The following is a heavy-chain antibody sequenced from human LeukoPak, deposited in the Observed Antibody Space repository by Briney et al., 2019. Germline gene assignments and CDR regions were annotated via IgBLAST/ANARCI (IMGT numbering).Heavy chain of an antibody. J-gene: IGHJ4*02. Sequence: GGSLRLSCAASGFTFSSYGMHWVRQAPGKGMEWVAVISYDGSNKYYADSVKGRFTISRDNSKNTLYLQMNSLRAEDTAVYYCANVGFYSSRWQWYYFDYWGQGTLVTVSS. D-gene: IGHD6-13*01. CDR2: ISYDGSNK. V-gene: IGHV3-30*18. CDR3: ANVGFYSSRWQWYYFDY. CDR1: GFTFSSYG.